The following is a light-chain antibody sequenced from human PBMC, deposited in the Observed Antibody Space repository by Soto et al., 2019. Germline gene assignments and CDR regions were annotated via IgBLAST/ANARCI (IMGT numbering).Light chain of an antibody. CDR3: QQSYPTTGT. CDR1: QSITSY. V-gene: IGKV1-39*01. J-gene: IGKJ1*01. Sequence: DIQMTQSPSSLSASVGDRVTITCRASQSITSYLNWYQQKPGKAPQLLIYAASSLQSGVPSRFSGSRSRTDFTLSISSLQTDDFATYFCQQSYPTTGTFDQGTKVDVK. CDR2: AAS.